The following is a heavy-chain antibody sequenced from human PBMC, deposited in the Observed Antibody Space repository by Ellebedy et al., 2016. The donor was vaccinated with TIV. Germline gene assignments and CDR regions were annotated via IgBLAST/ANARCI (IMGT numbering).Heavy chain of an antibody. CDR1: GFTFSSYA. Sequence: GGSLRLSXAASGFTFSSYAMSWVRQAPGKGLEWVSAISGSGGSTYYADSVKGRFTISRDNSKNTLYLQMNSLRAEDTAVYYCAKEAQVSSRLSSAFDIWGQGTMVTVSS. CDR2: ISGSGGST. CDR3: AKEAQVSSRLSSAFDI. D-gene: IGHD6-13*01. J-gene: IGHJ3*02. V-gene: IGHV3-23*01.